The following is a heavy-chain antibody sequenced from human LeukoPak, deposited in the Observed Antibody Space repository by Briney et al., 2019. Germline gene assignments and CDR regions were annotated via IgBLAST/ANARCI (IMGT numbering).Heavy chain of an antibody. V-gene: IGHV3-30*18. J-gene: IGHJ4*02. CDR2: ISYDGSNK. Sequence: GGSLRLSCAASGFTFSSYGMHWVRQAPGKGLEWVAVISYDGSNKYHANSVKGRFTISRDNSKNTLYLQMNSLRAEDTAVYYCAKENGLLWFGESPSFDYWGQGTLVTVSS. D-gene: IGHD3-10*01. CDR1: GFTFSSYG. CDR3: AKENGLLWFGESPSFDY.